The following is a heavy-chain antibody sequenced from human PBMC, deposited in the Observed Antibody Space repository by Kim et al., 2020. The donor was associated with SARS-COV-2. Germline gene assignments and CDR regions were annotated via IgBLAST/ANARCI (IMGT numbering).Heavy chain of an antibody. J-gene: IGHJ4*02. D-gene: IGHD6-13*01. CDR2: RST. CDR3: ARGYSR. Sequence: RSTNYNPSLKRRRTMYVATSKNQFSLKLSSVIAADTGVYYCARGYSRWGQGTLVTVSS. V-gene: IGHV4-34*01.